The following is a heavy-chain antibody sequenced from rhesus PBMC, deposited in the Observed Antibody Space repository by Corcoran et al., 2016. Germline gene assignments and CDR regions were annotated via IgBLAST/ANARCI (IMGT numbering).Heavy chain of an antibody. J-gene: IGHJ4*01. CDR3: AREYGNTRFVD. Sequence: QVQLQESGPALVKPSETLSPTCAVSGASISNFWWCWIRQPTGKGLEWIGEINGNTSDTSCNPAIKNRVTISKDASSNHFSLKLPSLTAADTAMFYCAREYGNTRFVDWGQGVLVTVSS. V-gene: IGHV4-80*01. CDR2: INGNTSDT. D-gene: IGHD2-21*01. CDR1: GASISNFW.